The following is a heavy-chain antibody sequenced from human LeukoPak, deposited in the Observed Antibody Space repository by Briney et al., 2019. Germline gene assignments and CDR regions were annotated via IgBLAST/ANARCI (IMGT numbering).Heavy chain of an antibody. V-gene: IGHV3-23*01. CDR3: AKTRGETGYYTRGFPSDY. J-gene: IGHJ4*02. D-gene: IGHD3/OR15-3a*01. CDR1: GFTFSSYA. Sequence: GGSLRLPCTASGFTFSSYAMSWVRQAPGKGLEWVTAISGSGGSIYYADSVKGRFAISRDNSKNTLYLQMNSLRAEDTAVYYCAKTRGETGYYTRGFPSDYWGQGTLVTVSS. CDR2: ISGSGGSI.